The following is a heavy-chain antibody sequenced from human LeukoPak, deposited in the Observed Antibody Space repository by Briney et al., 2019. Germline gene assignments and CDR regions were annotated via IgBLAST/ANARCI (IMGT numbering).Heavy chain of an antibody. CDR2: IKQDGSEK. V-gene: IGHV3-7*01. D-gene: IGHD7-27*01. CDR3: ARDPGEGAFDI. J-gene: IGHJ3*02. Sequence: GGSLRLSCAASGFTFSGFAMSWVHQAPGKGLEWVANIKQDGSEKYYVDSVKGRFTISRDNAKNSLYLQMNNLRAEDTAVYYCARDPGEGAFDIWGQGTMVTVSS. CDR1: GFTFSGFA.